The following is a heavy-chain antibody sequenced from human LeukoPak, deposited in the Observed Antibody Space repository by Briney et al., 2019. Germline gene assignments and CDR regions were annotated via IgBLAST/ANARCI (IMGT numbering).Heavy chain of an antibody. Sequence: GGSLRLSCAASGFTFSSYAMSWVRQVPGKGLEWVSAISGSGGSTYYADSVKGRFTISRDNSKNTLYLQMNSLRAEDTAVYYCAKNHYDILTGYYPCFDYWGQGTLVTVSS. V-gene: IGHV3-23*01. CDR3: AKNHYDILTGYYPCFDY. CDR1: GFTFSSYA. CDR2: ISGSGGST. J-gene: IGHJ4*02. D-gene: IGHD3-9*01.